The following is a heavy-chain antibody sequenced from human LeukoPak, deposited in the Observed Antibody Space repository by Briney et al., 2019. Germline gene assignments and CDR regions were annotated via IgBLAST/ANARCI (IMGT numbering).Heavy chain of an antibody. Sequence: GGSLRLSCAASGFTFSSYAMSWVRQAPGKGLEWVSAISGSGGSTYYAESVKGRFSISRDNSKNTLYLQMNSLRPEDTAVYFCARGPPMYSYGSTAYHYDYFEYWGQGTLVTVSS. CDR3: ARGPPMYSYGSTAYHYDYFEY. D-gene: IGHD3-22*01. CDR1: GFTFSSYA. J-gene: IGHJ4*02. CDR2: ISGSGGST. V-gene: IGHV3-23*01.